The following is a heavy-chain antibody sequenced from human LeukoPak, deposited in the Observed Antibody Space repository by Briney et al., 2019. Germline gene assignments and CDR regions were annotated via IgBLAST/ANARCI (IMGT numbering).Heavy chain of an antibody. V-gene: IGHV3-30-3*01. CDR1: GFTFSSYA. CDR3: ARDRQQSYFDY. D-gene: IGHD6-13*01. Sequence: PGRSLRLSCAASGFTFSSYAMHWVRQAPGKGLEWVAVISYDGSNKYYADSVKGRFTISRDNSKNTLYLQMNSLRPEGTAVYYCARDRQQSYFDYWGQGTLVTVSS. J-gene: IGHJ4*02. CDR2: ISYDGSNK.